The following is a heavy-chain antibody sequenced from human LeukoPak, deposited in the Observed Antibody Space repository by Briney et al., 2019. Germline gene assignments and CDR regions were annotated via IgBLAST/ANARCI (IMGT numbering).Heavy chain of an antibody. V-gene: IGHV4-34*01. D-gene: IGHD6-19*01. CDR1: GGSFSGDY. CDR2: IYHSGST. J-gene: IGHJ4*02. Sequence: PSETLTLTCAVYGGSFSGDYWSWIRQPPGKGLEWIGSIYHSGSTYYNPSLKSRVTISVDTSKNQFSLKLSSVTAADTAVYYCASIRAQDSSGWVPFDYWGQGTLVTVSS. CDR3: ASIRAQDSSGWVPFDY.